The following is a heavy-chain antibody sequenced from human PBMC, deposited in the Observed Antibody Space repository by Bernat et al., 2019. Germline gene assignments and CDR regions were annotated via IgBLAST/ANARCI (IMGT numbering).Heavy chain of an antibody. J-gene: IGHJ4*01. V-gene: IGHV3-23*01. CDR3: AKQDGSGGYYDFDY. D-gene: IGHD6-19*01. Sequence: GFTFSSYAMSWVRQAPGKVLEWVSAISCSGGSTYYADSVKVRFTISRDNSNNTLYRQRNSLRAEDTAVYYCAKQDGSGGYYDFDYWG. CDR1: GFTFSSYA. CDR2: ISCSGGST.